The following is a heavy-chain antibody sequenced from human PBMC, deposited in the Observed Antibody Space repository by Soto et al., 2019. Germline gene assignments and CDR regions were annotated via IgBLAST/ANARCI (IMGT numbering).Heavy chain of an antibody. Sequence: ASVKVSCKVSGYTLTELSMHWVRQAPGKGLEWMGGFDPEDGETIYAQKFQGRVTMTEDTSTDTAYMELSSLRSEDTAVYYCATEKITMVRGVIITAQFDYWGQGTLVTVSS. V-gene: IGHV1-24*01. CDR1: GYTLTELS. CDR2: FDPEDGET. CDR3: ATEKITMVRGVIITAQFDY. J-gene: IGHJ4*02. D-gene: IGHD3-10*01.